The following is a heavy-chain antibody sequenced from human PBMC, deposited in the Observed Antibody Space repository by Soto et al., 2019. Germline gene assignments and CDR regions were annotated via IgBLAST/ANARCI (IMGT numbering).Heavy chain of an antibody. V-gene: IGHV1-69*06. CDR1: GGTFSSYA. J-gene: IGHJ6*02. CDR3: ASSDIVVVPAARGYYYYYGMDV. D-gene: IGHD2-2*01. CDR2: IIPIFGTA. Sequence: ASVKVSCKASGGTFSSYAISWVRQAPGQGLEWMGGIIPIFGTANYAQKFQGRVTITADKSTSTAYMELSSLRSEDTAVYYCASSDIVVVPAARGYYYYYGMDVWGQGTTVTVSS.